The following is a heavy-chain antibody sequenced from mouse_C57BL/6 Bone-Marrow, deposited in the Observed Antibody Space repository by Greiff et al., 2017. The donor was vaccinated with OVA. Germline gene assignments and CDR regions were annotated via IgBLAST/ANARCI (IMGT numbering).Heavy chain of an antibody. CDR2: IYPGRGNN. CDR1: GYTFTDYY. V-gene: IGHV1-76*01. J-gene: IGHJ1*03. Sequence: VQLQQSGAELVRPGASVKLSCKASGYTFTDYYINWVKQRPGQGLEWIARIYPGRGNNYYNEKFKGKATLTAEKSSSTAYMKLSNLTSEDSAVYFCARDYYGSSYDWYFDVWGTGTTVTVSS. CDR3: ARDYYGSSYDWYFDV. D-gene: IGHD1-1*01.